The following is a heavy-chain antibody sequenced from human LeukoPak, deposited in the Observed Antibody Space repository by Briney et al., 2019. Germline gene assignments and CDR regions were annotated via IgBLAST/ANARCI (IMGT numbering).Heavy chain of an antibody. CDR1: GYTFTGYY. V-gene: IGHV1-2*02. CDR2: TNPNSGGT. CDR3: ARSSLGDYDILTGYYFATPNFDY. Sequence: ASVKVSCKASGYTFTGYYMHWVRQAPGQGLEWMGWTNPNSGGTNYAQKFQGRVTMTRDTSISTAYMELSRLRSDDTAVYYCARSSLGDYDILTGYYFATPNFDYWGQGTLVTVSS. D-gene: IGHD3-9*01. J-gene: IGHJ4*02.